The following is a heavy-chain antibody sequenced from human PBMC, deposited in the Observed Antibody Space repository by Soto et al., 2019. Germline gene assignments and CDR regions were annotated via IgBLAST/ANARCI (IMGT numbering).Heavy chain of an antibody. CDR1: GGSFTGYY. Sequence: PSETLSLTCAVYGGSFTGYYWTWIRQSPRKGLEWIGEINHSGTTRYNPSLESRVIVSVDTSKKQFSLNLSFVTAADTAVYYCARAFSTTTAYFYYYEHWGQGTQVTVSS. CDR3: ARAFSTTTAYFYYYEH. J-gene: IGHJ4*02. D-gene: IGHD1-1*01. CDR2: INHSGTT. V-gene: IGHV4-34*01.